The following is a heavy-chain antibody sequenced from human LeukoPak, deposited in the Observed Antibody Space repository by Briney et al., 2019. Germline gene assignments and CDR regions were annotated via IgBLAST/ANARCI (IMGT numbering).Heavy chain of an antibody. J-gene: IGHJ4*02. D-gene: IGHD6-19*01. Sequence: GGSLRLSCAASGFIFSSYGMHWVRQAPGKGLEWVAVISYDGSNKYYADSVKGRFTISRDNSKNTLCLQMNSLRAEDTAVYYCAKLVSSGWPFDYWGQGTLVTVSS. V-gene: IGHV3-30*18. CDR2: ISYDGSNK. CDR1: GFIFSSYG. CDR3: AKLVSSGWPFDY.